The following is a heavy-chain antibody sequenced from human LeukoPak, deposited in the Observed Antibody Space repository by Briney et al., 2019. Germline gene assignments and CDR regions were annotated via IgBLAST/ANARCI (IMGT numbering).Heavy chain of an antibody. Sequence: ASVKVSCKASGYTFTSYYMHWVRQAPGQGLEWMGIINPSGGSTSYAQKFQGRVTMTRDTSTSTVYMELSRLRSEDTAVSYCAIDGPTVRGYYFDYWGQGALVTVSS. CDR2: INPSGGST. V-gene: IGHV1-46*03. D-gene: IGHD4-11*01. CDR3: AIDGPTVRGYYFDY. CDR1: GYTFTSYY. J-gene: IGHJ4*02.